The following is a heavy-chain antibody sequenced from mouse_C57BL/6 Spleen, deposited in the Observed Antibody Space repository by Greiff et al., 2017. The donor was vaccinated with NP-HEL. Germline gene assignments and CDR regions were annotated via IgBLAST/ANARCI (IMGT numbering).Heavy chain of an antibody. Sequence: VQLQQPGAELVKPGASVKLSCKASGYTFTSYWMHWVKQRPGQGLEWIGMIHPNSGSTNYNEKFKSKATLTVDKSSSTAYMQLSSLTSEDSAVYYCAREDWDGGYFDVWGTGTTVTVSS. CDR3: AREDWDGGYFDV. D-gene: IGHD4-1*01. J-gene: IGHJ1*03. CDR1: GYTFTSYW. V-gene: IGHV1-64*01. CDR2: IHPNSGST.